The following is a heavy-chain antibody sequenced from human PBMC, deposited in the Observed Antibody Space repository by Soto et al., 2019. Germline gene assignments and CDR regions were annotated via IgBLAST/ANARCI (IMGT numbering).Heavy chain of an antibody. CDR1: CGSFSHNY. CDR2: IYFGGTT. D-gene: IGHD2-21*01. Sequence: SETLSLTCTVACGSFSHNYGRRFRHATGKGMEWVGYIYFGGTTSYNPSLKSRVAISLETSKSQVSLRLGSVTVSDSAVYYCARLGAYCQSLDPWGPGILVTVSS. V-gene: IGHV4-59*08. CDR3: ARLGAYCQSLDP. J-gene: IGHJ5*02.